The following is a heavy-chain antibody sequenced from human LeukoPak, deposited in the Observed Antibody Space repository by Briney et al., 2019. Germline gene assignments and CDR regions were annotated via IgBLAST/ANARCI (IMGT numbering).Heavy chain of an antibody. V-gene: IGHV3-30*18. CDR2: VSYDGSNK. D-gene: IGHD6-19*01. CDR1: GFTFSSYG. Sequence: PGASLRLSCAASGFTFSSYGMHWVRRAPGKGLEWVAVVSYDGSNKYYADSVKGRFTISRDNSKNTLYLQMNSLRAEDTAVYYCAKEQSVASIDYWGQGTLVSVSS. CDR3: AKEQSVASIDY. J-gene: IGHJ4*02.